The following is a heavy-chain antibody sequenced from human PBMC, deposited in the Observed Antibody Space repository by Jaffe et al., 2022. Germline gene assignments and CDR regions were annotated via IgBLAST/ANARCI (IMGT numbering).Heavy chain of an antibody. D-gene: IGHD5-12*01. CDR1: GFTFSSYG. CDR3: AKDLRDIVATIHSIDAFDI. CDR2: IRYDGSNK. J-gene: IGHJ3*02. Sequence: QVQLVESGGGVVQPGGSLRLSCAASGFTFSSYGMHWVRQAPGKGLEWVAFIRYDGSNKYYADSVKGRFTISRDNSKNTLYLQMNSLRAEDTAVYYCAKDLRDIVATIHSIDAFDIWGQGTMVTVSS. V-gene: IGHV3-30*02.